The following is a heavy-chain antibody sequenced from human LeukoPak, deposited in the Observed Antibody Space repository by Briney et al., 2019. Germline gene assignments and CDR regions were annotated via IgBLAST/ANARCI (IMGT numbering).Heavy chain of an antibody. CDR3: AKDESITMIVVVDDY. J-gene: IGHJ4*02. CDR1: GFTFSGSA. V-gene: IGHV3-73*01. D-gene: IGHD3-22*01. Sequence: GGSLRLSCAASGFTFSGSAMHWVRQASGKGLEWVGRIRSKANSYATAYAASVKGRFTISRDDSKNTAYLQMNSLKTEDTAVYYCAKDESITMIVVVDDYWGQGTLVTVSS. CDR2: IRSKANSYAT.